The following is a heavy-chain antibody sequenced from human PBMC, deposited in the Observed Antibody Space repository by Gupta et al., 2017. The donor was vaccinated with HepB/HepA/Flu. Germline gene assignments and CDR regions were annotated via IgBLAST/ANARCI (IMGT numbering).Heavy chain of an antibody. CDR1: GFTFSNAW. CDR2: IKSKTDGGTT. Sequence: EVQLVESGGGLVKPGGSLTLSCAASGFTFSNAWMNWVRQVPGKGLEWVGRIKSKTDGGTTDYAAPVKGRFTISRDDSRNTLHLQMNSLKTEDTAVYFCTTERCFYDSSGYCPGWFDPWGQGTLVTVSS. D-gene: IGHD3-22*01. J-gene: IGHJ5*02. CDR3: TTERCFYDSSGYCPGWFDP. V-gene: IGHV3-15*01.